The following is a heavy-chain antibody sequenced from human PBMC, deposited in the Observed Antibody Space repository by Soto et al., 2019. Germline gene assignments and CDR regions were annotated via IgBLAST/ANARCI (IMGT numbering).Heavy chain of an antibody. CDR1: GGSISSYY. V-gene: IGHV4-59*01. J-gene: IGHJ6*02. Sequence: SETLSLTCTVSGGSISSYYWSWIRQPPGKGLEWIGYIYYSGSTNYNPSLKSRVTISVDTSKNQFSLKLSSVTAADTAVYYCARDQGYYDSSGLLRTHNYYHYGMDVWGQGTTVTVSS. D-gene: IGHD3-22*01. CDR2: IYYSGST. CDR3: ARDQGYYDSSGLLRTHNYYHYGMDV.